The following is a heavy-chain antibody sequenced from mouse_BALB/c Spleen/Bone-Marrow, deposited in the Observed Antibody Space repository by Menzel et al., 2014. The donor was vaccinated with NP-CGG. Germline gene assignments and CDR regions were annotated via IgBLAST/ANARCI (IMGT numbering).Heavy chain of an antibody. CDR3: TTLARSDFDY. V-gene: IGHV1-5*01. CDR2: IYPGNSDT. Sequence: EVQLQQSVTVLARPGAAVKMSCKASGYTFSNYWMHWVKQRPGQGLEWIGTIYPGNSDTTYNQKFKGKAKLTAVTSTSTAYMELSSLTNEDSAVYYCTTLARSDFDYWGQGTTLTVSS. CDR1: GYTFSNYW. J-gene: IGHJ2*01. D-gene: IGHD3-1*01.